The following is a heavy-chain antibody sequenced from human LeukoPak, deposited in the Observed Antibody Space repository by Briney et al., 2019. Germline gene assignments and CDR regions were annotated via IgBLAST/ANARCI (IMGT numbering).Heavy chain of an antibody. V-gene: IGHV3-20*04. CDR3: ASARRGRFWRGYYPFDY. CDR2: INWNGGST. CDR1: GFTFDDYG. D-gene: IGHD3-3*01. J-gene: IGHJ4*02. Sequence: PGGSLRLSCAASGFTFDDYGMSWVRQAPGKGLEWVSGINWNGGSTGYADSAKGRFTISRDNAKNSLYLQMNSPRAEDTALYYCASARRGRFWRGYYPFDYWGQGTLVTVSS.